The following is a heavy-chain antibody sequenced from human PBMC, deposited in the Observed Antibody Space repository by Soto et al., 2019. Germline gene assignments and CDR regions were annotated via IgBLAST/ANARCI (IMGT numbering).Heavy chain of an antibody. J-gene: IGHJ6*02. V-gene: IGHV4-59*13. D-gene: IGHD3-3*01. CDR3: ARGVYDYWSGYYAGSGLDV. CDR1: GDSMSPFY. CDR2: IYYSGNT. Sequence: SETLSLTCTVSGDSMSPFYWNWIRQSPVKGLEWIGYIYYSGNTNYNPSLKSRVAISADTSKNQFYLKLSAVTAADTAVYYCARGVYDYWSGYYAGSGLDVWGQGTTVTVS.